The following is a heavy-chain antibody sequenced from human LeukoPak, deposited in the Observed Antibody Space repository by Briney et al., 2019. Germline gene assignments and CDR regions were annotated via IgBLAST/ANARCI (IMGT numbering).Heavy chain of an antibody. J-gene: IGHJ4*02. CDR3: ARDSDNLTGSKSHFDY. Sequence: GGSLRLSCAASGFTFSGYSMNWVRQAPGKGLEWVSCISTSSSYIYYADSVKGRFTISRDNAKNSLYLQMNSLRPEDAAVYYCARDSDNLTGSKSHFDYWGQGTLVTVSS. V-gene: IGHV3-21*01. CDR2: ISTSSSYI. CDR1: GFTFSGYS. D-gene: IGHD3-9*01.